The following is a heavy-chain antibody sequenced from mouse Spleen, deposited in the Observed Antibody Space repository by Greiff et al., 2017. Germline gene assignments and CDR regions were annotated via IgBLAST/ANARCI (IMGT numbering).Heavy chain of an antibody. D-gene: IGHD2-4*01. V-gene: IGHV5-9-3*01. CDR3: ARHTMITTGDWYFDV. CDR1: GFTFSSYA. CDR2: ISSGGSYT. Sequence: EVQGVESGGGLVKPGGSLKLSCAASGFTFSSYAMSWVRQTPEKRLEWVATISSGGSYTYYPDSVQGRFTISRDNAKNTLYLQMSSLRSEDTAMYYCARHTMITTGDWYFDVWGAGTTVTVSS. J-gene: IGHJ1*01.